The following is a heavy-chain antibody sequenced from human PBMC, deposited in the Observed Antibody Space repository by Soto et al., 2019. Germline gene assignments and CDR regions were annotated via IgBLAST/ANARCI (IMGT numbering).Heavy chain of an antibody. J-gene: IGHJ3*02. D-gene: IGHD5-12*01. V-gene: IGHV3-15*07. Sequence: GGSLRLSCAASGFTFSNAWMNWVRQAPGKGLEWVGRIKSKTDGGTTDYAAPVKGRFTISRDDSKNTLYLQMNSLKTEDTAVYYCTRDQNDRREGGYDPFGFDIWGQGTMVTVSS. CDR1: GFTFSNAW. CDR2: IKSKTDGGTT. CDR3: TRDQNDRREGGYDPFGFDI.